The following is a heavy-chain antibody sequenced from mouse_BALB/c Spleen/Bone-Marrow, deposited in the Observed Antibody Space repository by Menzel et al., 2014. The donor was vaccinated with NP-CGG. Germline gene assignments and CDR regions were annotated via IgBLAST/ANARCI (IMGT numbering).Heavy chain of an antibody. J-gene: IGHJ3*01. D-gene: IGHD2-3*01. CDR3: SRLGYYGGFAY. CDR2: INPDSRTI. V-gene: IGHV4-1*02. CDR1: GFDFSRYW. Sequence: EVQLVESGGGLVQPGGSLKVSCAASGFDFSRYWMSWVRQAPGKGLEWIGEINPDSRTINYTPSLKDKFIISRDNAKXTLYLQMSKVRSEDTALYYCSRLGYYGGFAYWGQGTLVTVSA.